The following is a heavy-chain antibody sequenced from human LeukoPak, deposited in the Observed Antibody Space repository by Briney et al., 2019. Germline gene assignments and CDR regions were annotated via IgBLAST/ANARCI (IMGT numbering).Heavy chain of an antibody. CDR1: GVSITGSSYY. CDR3: ARVGSSNSHYDF. V-gene: IGHV4-39*07. CDR2: IYYSGST. J-gene: IGHJ4*02. Sequence: SETLSLTCTVSGVSITGSSYYWGWIRQPPGKGLEWFGGIYYSGSTYYNPALKSRVAISVDTSKNQFSLKLSSVTAADTAVYYCARVGSSNSHYDFWGPGTLVTVSS. D-gene: IGHD3-10*01.